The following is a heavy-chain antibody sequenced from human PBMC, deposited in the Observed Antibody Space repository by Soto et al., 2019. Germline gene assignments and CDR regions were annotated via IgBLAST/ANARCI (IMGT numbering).Heavy chain of an antibody. CDR1: GFTFSSYG. J-gene: IGHJ3*02. Sequence: GGSLRLSCAASGFTFSSYGMHWVRQAPGKGLEWVAVISDGGGSTYYADSVKGRFTISRDNSKNTLYLQMNSLRAEDTAVYYCAKLAPYCSSTSCYSGAFDIWGQGTMVTVSS. D-gene: IGHD2-2*01. CDR2: ISDGGGST. V-gene: IGHV3-33*06. CDR3: AKLAPYCSSTSCYSGAFDI.